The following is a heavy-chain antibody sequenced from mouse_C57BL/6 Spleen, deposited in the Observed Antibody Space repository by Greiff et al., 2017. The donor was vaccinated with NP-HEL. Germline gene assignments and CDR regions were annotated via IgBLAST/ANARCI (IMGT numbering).Heavy chain of an antibody. CDR3: AREGQLRPYYAMDY. CDR2: ISYDGSN. V-gene: IGHV3-6*01. Sequence: ESGPGLVKPSQSLSLTCSVTGYSITSGYYWNWIRQFPGNKLEWMGYISYDGSNNYNPSLKNRISITRDTSKNQFFLKLNSVTTEDTATYYCAREGQLRPYYAMDYWGQGTSVTVSS. CDR1: GYSITSGYY. J-gene: IGHJ4*01. D-gene: IGHD3-2*02.